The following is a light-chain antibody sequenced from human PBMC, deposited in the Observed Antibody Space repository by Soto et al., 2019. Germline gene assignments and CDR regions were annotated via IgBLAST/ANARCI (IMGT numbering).Light chain of an antibody. Sequence: EIVLTQSPVTLSFSPGEMATLSCRSSQSVSSNYLAWYQQKPGQAPGLLIHGASSRATGIPDRFSGSGSGTDFTLTISRLEPEDFAVYYCHQYGTSPWTFGQGTKVDIK. CDR1: QSVSSNY. CDR2: GAS. V-gene: IGKV3-20*01. CDR3: HQYGTSPWT. J-gene: IGKJ1*01.